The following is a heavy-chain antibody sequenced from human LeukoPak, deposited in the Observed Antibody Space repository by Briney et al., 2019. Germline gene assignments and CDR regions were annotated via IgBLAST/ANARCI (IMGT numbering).Heavy chain of an antibody. CDR1: GFTFSSYS. V-gene: IGHV3-21*01. CDR3: AREEGGAGLYGFDI. J-gene: IGHJ3*02. Sequence: GGSLRLSCAASGFTFSSYSMNWVRQAPGEGLEWVSSISSSSDYIYYADSLKGRFTISRDNAKNSLYLQMNSLRAEDTAVYYCAREEGGAGLYGFDIWGQGTMVTVSS. CDR2: ISSSSDYI. D-gene: IGHD1-26*01.